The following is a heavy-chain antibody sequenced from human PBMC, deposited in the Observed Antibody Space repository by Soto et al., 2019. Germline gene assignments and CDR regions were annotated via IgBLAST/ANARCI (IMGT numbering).Heavy chain of an antibody. CDR2: IRSKAYGGTT. Sequence: GVLRLSCTASGFTFGDYAMSWFRQAPGKGLEWVGFIRSKAYGGTTEYAASVKGRFTISRDDSKSIAYLQMNSLKTEDTAVYYCTRALEPDTAMEDLDYWGQGTLVTVSS. D-gene: IGHD5-18*01. CDR3: TRALEPDTAMEDLDY. J-gene: IGHJ4*02. V-gene: IGHV3-49*03. CDR1: GFTFGDYA.